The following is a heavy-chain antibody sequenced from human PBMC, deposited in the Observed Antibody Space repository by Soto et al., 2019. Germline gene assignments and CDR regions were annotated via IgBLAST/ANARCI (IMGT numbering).Heavy chain of an antibody. CDR2: ISGSGGST. Sequence: EVQLLESGGGLVQPGGSLRLSCAASGFTFSSYAMSWVRQAPGKGLEWVSAISGSGGSTYYPDSVKGRFTISRDNSKNTLYLQMNSLRAEDTAVYYCAKDELPGVGAPYFDYWGQGTLVTVSS. J-gene: IGHJ4*02. D-gene: IGHD1-26*01. CDR1: GFTFSSYA. V-gene: IGHV3-23*01. CDR3: AKDELPGVGAPYFDY.